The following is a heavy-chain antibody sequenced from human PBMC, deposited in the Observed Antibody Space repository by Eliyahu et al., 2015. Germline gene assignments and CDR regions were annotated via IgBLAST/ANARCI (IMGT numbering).Heavy chain of an antibody. CDR2: IYYSGST. Sequence: QVQLQESGPGLVKPSETLSLTCXVSGGSISSSYXSWIRQPPGKGLEWIGYIYYSGSTNYHPSLKSRVTISVDTSKNQFSLKLSSVTAADTAVYYCARTVRPLYYFDYWGQGTLVTVSS. CDR3: ARTVRPLYYFDY. J-gene: IGHJ4*02. V-gene: IGHV4-59*08. CDR1: GGSISSSY.